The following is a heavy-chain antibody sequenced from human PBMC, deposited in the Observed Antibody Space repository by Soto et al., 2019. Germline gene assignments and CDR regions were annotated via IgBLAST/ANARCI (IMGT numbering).Heavy chain of an antibody. Sequence: SETLSLTCTVSGGSISSGDYYWSWIRQPPGKGLEWIGYIYYSGSTYYNPSLKSRVTISVDTSKNQFSLNLRSVTAADTAVYYCARLPSRHLVDYWGQGTLVTVSS. CDR2: IYYSGST. CDR1: GGSISSGDYY. V-gene: IGHV4-30-4*01. D-gene: IGHD3-3*02. CDR3: ARLPSRHLVDY. J-gene: IGHJ4*02.